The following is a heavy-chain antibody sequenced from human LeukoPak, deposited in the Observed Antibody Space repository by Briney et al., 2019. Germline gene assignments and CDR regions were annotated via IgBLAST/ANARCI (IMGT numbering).Heavy chain of an antibody. CDR1: GVSISSSNYF. Sequence: SETLSLTCTVSGVSISSSNYFWAWIRQSPGKGLEWIGSIYFRGSISSSPSLKSRVTISIDASKNQFSLKLTSVTAADTAVYYCAREDRYCSSTSCYTWDYWGQGTLVAV. J-gene: IGHJ4*02. V-gene: IGHV4-39*07. CDR3: AREDRYCSSTSCYTWDY. CDR2: IYFRGSI. D-gene: IGHD2-2*02.